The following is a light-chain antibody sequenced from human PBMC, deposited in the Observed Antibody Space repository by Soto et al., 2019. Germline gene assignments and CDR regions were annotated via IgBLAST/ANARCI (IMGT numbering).Light chain of an antibody. J-gene: IGKJ1*01. V-gene: IGKV1-39*01. CDR2: AAS. Sequence: DIQMTQSPSSLSASVGDRVTITCRASQSISNYLNWYQQKPGKAPKHLMFAASSLQSGVPSRFSGGGSRTDFTLTISSLQPEDFATYYCQQSYSTPRTFGQGTKVEIK. CDR3: QQSYSTPRT. CDR1: QSISNY.